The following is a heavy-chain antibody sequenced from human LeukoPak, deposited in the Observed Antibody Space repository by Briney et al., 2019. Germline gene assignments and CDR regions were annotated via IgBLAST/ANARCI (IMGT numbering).Heavy chain of an antibody. V-gene: IGHV1-46*01. Sequence: ASVKVSCKASGYTFTGYYMHWVRQAPGEGLEWMGIINPTGGSTSYAQKFQGRVTMTRDTSTSTVYMELSSLRSEDTAVYYCARDHYHKIHSVMVTAPDYRGQGTLVTVSS. CDR1: GYTFTGYY. CDR3: ARDHYHKIHSVMVTAPDY. J-gene: IGHJ4*02. CDR2: INPTGGST. D-gene: IGHD2-21*02.